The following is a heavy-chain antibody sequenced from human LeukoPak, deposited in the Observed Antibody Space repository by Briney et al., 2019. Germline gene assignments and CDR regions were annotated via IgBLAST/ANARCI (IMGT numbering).Heavy chain of an antibody. CDR2: INSDGSST. CDR1: GFTFSRYW. J-gene: IGHJ5*02. D-gene: IGHD1-26*01. Sequence: GGSLRLSCAASGFTFSRYWMHWVRQAPGKGLVWVSRINSDGSSTSCADSVKGRFTISRDNARNTLYLQMNSLRTEDTAVYYCARPRIEGATHWFDPWGQGTLVTVSS. V-gene: IGHV3-74*01. CDR3: ARPRIEGATHWFDP.